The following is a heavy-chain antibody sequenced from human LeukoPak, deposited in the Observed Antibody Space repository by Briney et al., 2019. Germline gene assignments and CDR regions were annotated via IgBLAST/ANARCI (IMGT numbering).Heavy chain of an antibody. CDR3: ARHLSSGSSWYNDY. CDR2: IYDSGST. D-gene: IGHD6-13*01. Sequence: SETLSLTCTVSGGSIRSGYYYWGWIRQPPGKGLEWIGSIYDSGSTYYNPSLKSRVTISVDTSKNQFSLKLNSVTAAETAVYYCARHLSSGSSWYNDYWGQGTLVTVSS. V-gene: IGHV4-39*01. J-gene: IGHJ4*02. CDR1: GGSIRSGYYY.